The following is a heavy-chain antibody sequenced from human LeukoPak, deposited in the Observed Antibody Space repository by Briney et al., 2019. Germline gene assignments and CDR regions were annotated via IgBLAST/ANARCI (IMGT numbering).Heavy chain of an antibody. D-gene: IGHD1/OR15-1a*01. Sequence: SETLSLTCTVSGYSISSGYYWGCIRQPPGNGLECIGSIYHSRSTYYNPSLKSRVTISVDTSKNQFSLKLCSVTAADTAVYYCAARRVTGTNYYMDAWGKGTTVTVSS. J-gene: IGHJ6*03. CDR2: IYHSRST. V-gene: IGHV4-38-2*02. CDR3: AARRVTGTNYYMDA. CDR1: GYSISSGYY.